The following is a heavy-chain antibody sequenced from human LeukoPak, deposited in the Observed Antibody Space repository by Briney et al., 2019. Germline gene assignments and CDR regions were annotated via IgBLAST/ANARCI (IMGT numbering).Heavy chain of an antibody. D-gene: IGHD3-22*01. CDR2: IYYSGST. CDR3: ARHGPYYYDSSGLFDY. V-gene: IGHV4-30-4*08. CDR1: GGSISSGDYY. Sequence: SQTLSLTCTVSGGSISSGDYYWSWIRQPPGKGLEWIGYIYYSGSTYYNPSLKSRVTISVDTSKNQFSLKLSSVTAADTAVYYCARHGPYYYDSSGLFDYWGQGTLVTVSS. J-gene: IGHJ4*02.